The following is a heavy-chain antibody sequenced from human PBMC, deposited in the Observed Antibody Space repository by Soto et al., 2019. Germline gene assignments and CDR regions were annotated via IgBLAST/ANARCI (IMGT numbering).Heavy chain of an antibody. CDR2: INHSGST. Sequence: QVQLQQWGAGLLKPSETLSLTCAVYGGSFSGYYWSWIRQPPGKGLEWMGEINHSGSTNYNPSLKSRVTISVDTAKNQFSLKLSSVTAADTAVYYCARGGDYDILTGPRTRYGMDVWGQGTTVTVSS. V-gene: IGHV4-34*01. CDR1: GGSFSGYY. D-gene: IGHD3-9*01. CDR3: ARGGDYDILTGPRTRYGMDV. J-gene: IGHJ6*02.